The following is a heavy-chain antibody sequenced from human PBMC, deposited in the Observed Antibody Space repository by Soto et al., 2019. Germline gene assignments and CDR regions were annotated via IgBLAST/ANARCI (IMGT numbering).Heavy chain of an antibody. CDR3: ARDIVVVPAARQADAFDI. CDR2: ISAYNGNT. Sequence: GASVKVSCKASGYTFTSYGISWVRQAPGQGLEWMGWISAYNGNTNYAQRLQGRVTMTTDTSTSTAYMELRSLRSDDTAVYYCARDIVVVPAARQADAFDIWGQGTMVTVS. CDR1: GYTFTSYG. J-gene: IGHJ3*02. V-gene: IGHV1-18*01. D-gene: IGHD2-2*01.